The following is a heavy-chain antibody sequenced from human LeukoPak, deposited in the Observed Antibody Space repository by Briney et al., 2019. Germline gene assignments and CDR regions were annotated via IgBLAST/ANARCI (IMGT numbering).Heavy chain of an antibody. J-gene: IGHJ4*02. CDR3: ARESYDYVWGSYRGLDY. CDR1: GGSFSGYY. CDR2: IYYSGST. V-gene: IGHV4-30-4*01. D-gene: IGHD3-16*02. Sequence: PSETLSLTCAVYGGSFSGYYWSWIRQPPGKGLEWIGYIYYSGSTYYNPSLKSRVSISVDTSKNQFSLKLSSVTAADAAVYYCARESYDYVWGSYRGLDYWGQGTLVTVSS.